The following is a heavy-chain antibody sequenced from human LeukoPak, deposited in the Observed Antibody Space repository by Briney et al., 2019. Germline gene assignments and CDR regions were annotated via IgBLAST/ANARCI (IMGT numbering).Heavy chain of an antibody. D-gene: IGHD3-9*01. CDR3: ASGGLVSRYLDH. J-gene: IGHJ4*02. V-gene: IGHV4-4*02. CDR1: GGSISSSTW. Sequence: SETLSVTCVVSGGSISSSTWWTWVRLPPGKGLEWIGEIFHSGSTNLNPSLKSRLTMSVDESRHQFSLKLTSVTAADTAVYYCASGGLVSRYLDHWGQGTLVTVSS. CDR2: IFHSGST.